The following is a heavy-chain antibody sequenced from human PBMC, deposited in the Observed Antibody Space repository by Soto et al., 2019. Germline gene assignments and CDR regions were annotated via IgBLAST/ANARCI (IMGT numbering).Heavy chain of an antibody. CDR1: GGTFSSYA. V-gene: IGHV1-69*13. CDR3: ATVRYCSSTSCYTRESRYGMDV. Sequence: SVKVSCKASGGTFSSYAISWVRQAPGQGLEWMGGIIPIFGTANYAQKFQGRVTITADESTSTAHMELSSLRSEDTAVYYCATVRYCSSTSCYTRESRYGMDVWGQGTTVTVSS. D-gene: IGHD2-2*02. CDR2: IIPIFGTA. J-gene: IGHJ6*02.